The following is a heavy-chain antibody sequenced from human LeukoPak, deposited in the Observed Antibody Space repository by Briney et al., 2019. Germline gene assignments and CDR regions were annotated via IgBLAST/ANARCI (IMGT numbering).Heavy chain of an antibody. Sequence: PGGSLRLSCAASGFTFSTYWMNWVRQPPGKGLVWVSRINSDGSSTTYADSVMGRFTISRDNATNTLFLQMNSLRADDTAVYYCARGRHGSGSSNWFDPWGQGTLVTVSS. D-gene: IGHD3-10*01. J-gene: IGHJ5*02. CDR1: GFTFSTYW. V-gene: IGHV3-74*01. CDR2: INSDGSST. CDR3: ARGRHGSGSSNWFDP.